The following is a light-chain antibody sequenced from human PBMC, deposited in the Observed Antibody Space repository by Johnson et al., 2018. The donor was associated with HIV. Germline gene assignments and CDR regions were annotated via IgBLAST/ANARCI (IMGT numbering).Light chain of an antibody. CDR2: DNN. CDR3: GTWDTSLGAQYV. J-gene: IGLJ1*01. Sequence: QSVLTQPPSVSAAPRQRVTISCSGNSSNMGNNYVSWYQQVPGTAPKLLIYDNNKRPSGIPGRFSGSKSGTSATLGITGLQTGDEADYYCGTWDTSLGAQYVFGSGTKVTVL. CDR1: SSNMGNNY. V-gene: IGLV1-51*01.